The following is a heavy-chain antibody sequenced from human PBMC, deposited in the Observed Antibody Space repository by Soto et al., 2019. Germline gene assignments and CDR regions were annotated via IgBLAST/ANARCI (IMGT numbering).Heavy chain of an antibody. Sequence: EVQLLESGGGLVQPGGSLRLSCAASGFTFSSYAMSWVRQAPGKGLEWVSAISGSGVSTYYADSVKGRFTISRDNSKNTLYLQMNSLRAEDTGVYYCANLGQYYDFWSGTDLDFDYWGQGTLVTVSS. V-gene: IGHV3-23*01. CDR3: ANLGQYYDFWSGTDLDFDY. D-gene: IGHD3-3*01. CDR1: GFTFSSYA. CDR2: ISGSGVST. J-gene: IGHJ4*02.